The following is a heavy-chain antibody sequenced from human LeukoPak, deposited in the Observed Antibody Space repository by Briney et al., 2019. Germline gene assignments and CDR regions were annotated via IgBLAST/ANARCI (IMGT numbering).Heavy chain of an antibody. V-gene: IGHV4-39*07. CDR2: FYYTGST. J-gene: IGHJ5*02. CDR1: GGSISSSTYY. CDR3: TTRSERFDP. D-gene: IGHD2-2*01. Sequence: PSETLSLTCTVSGGSISSSTYYWAWIRQPPGKGLEWIGSFYYTGSTYYNPSLQSRVTMSLDASQNHFSPKMKSVTAADTAVYYCTTRSERFDPWGQGTLVTVSS.